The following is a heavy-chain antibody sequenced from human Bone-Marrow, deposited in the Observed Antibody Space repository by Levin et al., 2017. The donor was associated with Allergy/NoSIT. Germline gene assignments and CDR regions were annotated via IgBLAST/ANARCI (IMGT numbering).Heavy chain of an antibody. V-gene: IGHV3-23*01. J-gene: IGHJ3*02. CDR2: ISGSGITT. Sequence: PGGSLRLSCAVSGFSFGNFAMTWVRQAPGRGLQWVSSISGSGITTYYEPSVKGRFTISRDNSKNTLYLQMNSLRAEDTAVYYCAKNLQAGVTTRFWAFDIWGQGTMVTVSS. D-gene: IGHD3-3*01. CDR3: AKNLQAGVTTRFWAFDI. CDR1: GFSFGNFA.